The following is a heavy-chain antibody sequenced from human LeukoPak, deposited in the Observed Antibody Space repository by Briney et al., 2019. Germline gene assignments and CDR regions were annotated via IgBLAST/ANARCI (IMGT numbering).Heavy chain of an antibody. CDR1: GFTFSSYG. V-gene: IGHV3-30*18. CDR3: AKDPGDYRPYFQH. J-gene: IGHJ1*01. CDR2: ISYDGSNK. Sequence: GGSLRLSCATSGFTFSSYGMHWVRQAPGKGLEWVAVISYDGSNKYYADSVKGRFTISRDNSKNTLYPQMNSLRAEDTAVYYCAKDPGDYRPYFQHWGQGTLVTVSS. D-gene: IGHD4-17*01.